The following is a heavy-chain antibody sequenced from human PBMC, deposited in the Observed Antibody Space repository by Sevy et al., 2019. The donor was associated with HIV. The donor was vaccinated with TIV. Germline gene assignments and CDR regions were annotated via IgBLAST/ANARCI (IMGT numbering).Heavy chain of an antibody. J-gene: IGHJ4*02. D-gene: IGHD2-8*01. CDR2: LSFGCGEI. CDR3: ASEWCTKRYDY. V-gene: IGHV3-23*01. CDR1: GFTFSKYS. Sequence: GGSLRLSCAASGFTFSKYSMSWVRQPPGKGLEWVSTLSFGCGEINYADSVKGRFTISRDNSKSTVYLQMNNLRPEDRAVYYCASEWCTKRYDYWGQGTLVTVSS.